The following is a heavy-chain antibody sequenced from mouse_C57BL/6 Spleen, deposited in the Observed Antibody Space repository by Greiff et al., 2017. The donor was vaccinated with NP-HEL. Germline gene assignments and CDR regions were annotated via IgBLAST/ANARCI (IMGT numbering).Heavy chain of an antibody. V-gene: IGHV1-52*01. CDR3: ARRGSSGYVPFAY. J-gene: IGHJ3*01. CDR2: IDPSDSET. Sequence: VQLQQSGAELVRPGSSVKLSCKASGYTFTSYWMHWVKQRPIQGLEWIGNIDPSDSETHYNQKFKDKATLTVDKSSSTAYMQLSSLTSEDSAVYYCARRGSSGYVPFAYWGQGTLVTVSA. D-gene: IGHD3-2*02. CDR1: GYTFTSYW.